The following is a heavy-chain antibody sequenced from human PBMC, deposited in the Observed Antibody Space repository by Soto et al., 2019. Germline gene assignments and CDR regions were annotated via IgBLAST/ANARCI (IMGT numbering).Heavy chain of an antibody. V-gene: IGHV2-5*02. CDR2: IYWDDDK. CDR3: AHAYSSRAAGWYFDL. Sequence: QITLKESGPTLVKPTQTLTLTCTFSGFSLSTSGVGVGWIRQPPGKALEWLALIYWDDDKRYSPSLKSRLTIPTDCSRXQVVLTMTNMDPVDTATYYCAHAYSSRAAGWYFDLWGRGTLVTVSS. CDR1: GFSLSTSGVG. D-gene: IGHD6-13*01. J-gene: IGHJ2*01.